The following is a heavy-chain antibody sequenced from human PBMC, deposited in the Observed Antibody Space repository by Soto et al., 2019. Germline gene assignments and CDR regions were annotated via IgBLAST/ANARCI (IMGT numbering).Heavy chain of an antibody. CDR3: ARHCSVGPCYSPMDSNGAFEI. J-gene: IGHJ3*02. D-gene: IGHD2-15*01. CDR1: GGTFRTYS. Sequence: SVNVSCKASGGTFRTYSFTWVRPDPGQGLECMAWTIPMHGTREYAETFHGRVSIIAEEFTSIVYIELRSLRSEDTAVYYSARHCSVGPCYSPMDSNGAFEIWGQGTMVTVSS. CDR2: TIPMHGTR. V-gene: IGHV1-69*08.